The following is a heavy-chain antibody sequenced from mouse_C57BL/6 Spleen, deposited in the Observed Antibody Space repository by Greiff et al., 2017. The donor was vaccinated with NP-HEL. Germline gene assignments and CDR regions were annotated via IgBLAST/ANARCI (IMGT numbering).Heavy chain of an antibody. D-gene: IGHD4-1*01. Sequence: VQLQQPGAELVMPGASVKLSCKASGYTFTGYWMHWVKQRPGQGLEWIGEIDPSDSYTNYNQKFKGKSTLTVDKSSSTAYMQLSSLTSEDSAVYYCARHANWDEGGYWGQGTTLTVSS. V-gene: IGHV1-69*01. J-gene: IGHJ2*01. CDR3: ARHANWDEGGY. CDR1: GYTFTGYW. CDR2: IDPSDSYT.